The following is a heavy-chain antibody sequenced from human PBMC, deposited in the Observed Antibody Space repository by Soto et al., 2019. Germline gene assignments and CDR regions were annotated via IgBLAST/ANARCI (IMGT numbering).Heavy chain of an antibody. CDR2: ISGSGGST. D-gene: IGHD4-17*01. CDR1: GFTFSSYA. Sequence: GGSLRLSCAASGFTFSSYAMSWVRQAPGKGLEWVSAISGSGGSTYYADSVKGRFTISRDNSKNTLYLQMNSLRAEDTAVYYCAKDRRSTTVTTPPEAFDIWGQGTMVTVSS. CDR3: AKDRRSTTVTTPPEAFDI. J-gene: IGHJ3*02. V-gene: IGHV3-23*01.